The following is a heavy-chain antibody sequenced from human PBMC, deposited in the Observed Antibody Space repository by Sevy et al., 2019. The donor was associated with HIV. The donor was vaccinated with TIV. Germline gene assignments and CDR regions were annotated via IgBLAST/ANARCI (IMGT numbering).Heavy chain of an antibody. J-gene: IGHJ4*02. CDR2: ISGSGYST. V-gene: IGHV3-23*01. Sequence: GGSLRLSCAASGFTFSNYAMSWVRQAPGKGLEWVSAISGSGYSTYYADSVKGRVTISRDKSKNTLYLQINSLRAEATSVYYCAKHIAYCGGDCYPPLYYFDYGGQGTLVTVSS. D-gene: IGHD2-21*02. CDR1: GFTFSNYA. CDR3: AKHIAYCGGDCYPPLYYFDY.